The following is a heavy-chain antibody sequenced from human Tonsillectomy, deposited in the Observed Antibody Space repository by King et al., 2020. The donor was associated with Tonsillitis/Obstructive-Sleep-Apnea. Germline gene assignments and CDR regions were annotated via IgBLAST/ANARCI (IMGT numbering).Heavy chain of an antibody. CDR2: IYSGGST. D-gene: IGHD2-21*02. Sequence: DVQLVESGGGLIQPGGSLRLSCAASGFTVSSNYMSWVRQAPGKGLEWVSVIYSGGSTYYADSVKGRFTISRDNSKNTLYLQMNSLRAEDTAVYYCARDRKVTSHDAFDIWGQGTMVTVSS. CDR3: ARDRKVTSHDAFDI. J-gene: IGHJ3*02. CDR1: GFTVSSNY. V-gene: IGHV3-53*01.